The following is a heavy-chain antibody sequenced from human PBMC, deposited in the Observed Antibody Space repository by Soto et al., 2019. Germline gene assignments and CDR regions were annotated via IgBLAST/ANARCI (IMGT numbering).Heavy chain of an antibody. CDR3: ARHPPRDTAF. Sequence: PSETLSLTCTVSGASIXNGEYYGTWIRQPPGKGLEWIGYIYYSGSTNYNPSLKSRVTISVDTSKNQFSLKLSSVTAADTAVYYCARHPPRDTAFWRQGTLVTVSS. CDR1: GASIXNGEYY. J-gene: IGHJ4*02. CDR2: IYYSGST. V-gene: IGHV4-61*08. D-gene: IGHD5-18*01.